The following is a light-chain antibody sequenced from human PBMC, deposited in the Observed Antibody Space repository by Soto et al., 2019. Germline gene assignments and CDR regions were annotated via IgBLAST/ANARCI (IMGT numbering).Light chain of an antibody. V-gene: IGLV1-51*01. CDR1: SSNIGGNS. CDR3: GSWDSSLSAYV. CDR2: DDD. J-gene: IGLJ1*01. Sequence: QSVMTQPPSVSAAPGQTVTISCSGSSSNIGGNSVSWYQQLPGTAPKLLIYDDDKGPSGIPDRFSGSKSGTSATLGITGFRTGDEADYYCGSWDSSLSAYVFGTGTQLTVL.